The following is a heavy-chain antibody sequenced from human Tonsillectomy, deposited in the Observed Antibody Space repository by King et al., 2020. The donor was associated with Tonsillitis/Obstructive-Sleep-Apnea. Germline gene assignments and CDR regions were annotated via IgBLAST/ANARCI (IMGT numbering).Heavy chain of an antibody. V-gene: IGHV3-30*04. Sequence: VQLVESGGAVVQPGRSLRVSCAASGFTFSTYAMHWVRQAPGKGLEWVAVISYDGSNKYYADSVKGRFTISRDNSKNTLYLRMNSLRAEDTAVYYCARPTEDYYYDIRDYYPNCFDPWGQGTLVSVSS. CDR2: ISYDGSNK. J-gene: IGHJ5*02. CDR1: GFTFSTYA. CDR3: ARPTEDYYYDIRDYYPNCFDP. D-gene: IGHD3-22*01.